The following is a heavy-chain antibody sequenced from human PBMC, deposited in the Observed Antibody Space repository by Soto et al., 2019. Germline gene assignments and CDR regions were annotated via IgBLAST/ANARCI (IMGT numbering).Heavy chain of an antibody. J-gene: IGHJ4*02. CDR1: GFTFSNYA. Sequence: GGSLRLSCAASGFTFSNYAMSSVRQAHGKGLEWASAISGSGGSTYYADSVKGRFTISRDNSKNTLYLQMNSLRAEDTAVYYCATRAYYYDSSGYFDYWGQGTLVTVSS. D-gene: IGHD3-22*01. CDR3: ATRAYYYDSSGYFDY. V-gene: IGHV3-23*01. CDR2: ISGSGGST.